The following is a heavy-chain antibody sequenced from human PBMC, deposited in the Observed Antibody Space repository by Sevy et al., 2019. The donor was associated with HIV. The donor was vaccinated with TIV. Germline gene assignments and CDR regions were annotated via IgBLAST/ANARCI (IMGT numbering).Heavy chain of an antibody. J-gene: IGHJ4*02. CDR1: GFTFSSYG. D-gene: IGHD1-20*01. CDR3: ARANITDFDY. V-gene: IGHV3-33*01. CDR2: IWYDGSNK. Sequence: GGSLRLSCAASGFTFSSYGMHWVRQAPGKGGEGVAVIWYDGSNKYYADSVKGRFTISRDNSKNTLYLQMNSLRAEDTAVYYCARANITDFDYWGQGTLVTVSS.